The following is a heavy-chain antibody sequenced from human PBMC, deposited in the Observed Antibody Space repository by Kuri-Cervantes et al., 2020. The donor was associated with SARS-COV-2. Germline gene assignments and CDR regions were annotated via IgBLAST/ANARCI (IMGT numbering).Heavy chain of an antibody. V-gene: IGHV1-2*02. CDR1: GYTFTGYY. CDR2: INPNSGGT. CDR3: ARVSTYYGSSGSYEGDWAEYFQH. D-gene: IGHD3-22*01. Sequence: ASVKVSCKASGYTFTGYYMHWVRQAPGQGLEWMGWINPNSGGTNYAQKFQGRVTMTTDTSTSTAYMELRSLRSDDTAVYYCARVSTYYGSSGSYEGDWAEYFQHWGQGTLVPSPQ. J-gene: IGHJ1*01.